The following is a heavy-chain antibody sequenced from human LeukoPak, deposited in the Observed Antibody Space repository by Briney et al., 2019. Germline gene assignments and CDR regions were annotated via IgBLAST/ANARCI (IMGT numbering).Heavy chain of an antibody. V-gene: IGHV3-30-3*01. J-gene: IGHJ4*02. D-gene: IGHD2-21*02. CDR2: ISYDGSNK. Sequence: RSLRLSCAASGFTFSSYAMHWVRQAPGKGLEWVAVISYDGSNKYYADSVKGRFTISRDNSKNTLYLQMNSLRAEDTAVYYCARSHAIYCGGDCLIDYWGQGTLVTVSS. CDR3: ARSHAIYCGGDCLIDY. CDR1: GFTFSSYA.